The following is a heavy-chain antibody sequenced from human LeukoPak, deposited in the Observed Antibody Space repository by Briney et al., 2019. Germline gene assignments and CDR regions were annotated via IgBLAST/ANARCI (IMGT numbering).Heavy chain of an antibody. V-gene: IGHV4-39*01. CDR3: ARHRGYYYYYMDV. J-gene: IGHJ6*03. Sequence: PSQTLSLTCTVSGGSISSNSYYWGWIRQPPGKGLEWIGSMYYSGSTYYNPSLKSRVTISVDTSKNQFSLKLSSVTAADTAVYYCARHRGYYYYYMDVWGKGTTVTISS. CDR2: MYYSGST. CDR1: GGSISSNSYY.